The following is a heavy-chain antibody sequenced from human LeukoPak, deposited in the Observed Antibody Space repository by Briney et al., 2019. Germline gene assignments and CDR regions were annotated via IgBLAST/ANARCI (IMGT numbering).Heavy chain of an antibody. CDR2: ISYDSEGD. V-gene: IGHV3-30*03. CDR1: GFTFSNYG. J-gene: IGHJ4*02. Sequence: PGRSLRLSCVTSGFTFSNYGMHWVRQLPGKGLEWVAVISYDSEGDYHVDSVKGRFTISRDNAKNTLYLQMNSLRAEDTAVYYCAALDHGHDYWGQGTLVTVSS. CDR3: AALDHGHDY.